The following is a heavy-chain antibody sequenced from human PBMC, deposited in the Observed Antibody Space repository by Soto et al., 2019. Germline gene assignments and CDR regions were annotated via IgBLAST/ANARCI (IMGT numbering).Heavy chain of an antibody. J-gene: IGHJ4*02. CDR3: ARDGGFDY. CDR1: GYTFTGYY. CDR2: IPLSATA. V-gene: IGHV1-69*13. D-gene: IGHD3-3*01. Sequence: GASVKVSCKASGYTFTGYYMHWVRQAPGQGLEWMGGIPLSATANYAQKFQGRVTITADESTATVYMELSSLRSEDTAVYYCARDGGFDYWGQGTLVTVSS.